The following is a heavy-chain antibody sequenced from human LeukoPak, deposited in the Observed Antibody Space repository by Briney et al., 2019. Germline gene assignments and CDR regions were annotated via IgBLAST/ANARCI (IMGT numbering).Heavy chain of an antibody. J-gene: IGHJ5*02. CDR1: GFAFNFYA. D-gene: IGHD6-19*01. Sequence: GGSLRLSCAASGFAFNFYAMSWVRQAPGKGLQLVSTIKANGINTYYADSVRGRFTISRDNSEDTLYLQLSSLRAEDTAIYFCAKPISGGLAVSADWFDPWGQGTLVIVSS. CDR2: IKANGINT. V-gene: IGHV3-23*01. CDR3: AKPISGGLAVSADWFDP.